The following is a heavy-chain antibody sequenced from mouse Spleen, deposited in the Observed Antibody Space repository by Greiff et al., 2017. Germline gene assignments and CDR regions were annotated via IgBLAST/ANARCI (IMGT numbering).Heavy chain of an antibody. CDR2: IRNKANNHAT. Sequence: EVQVVESGGGLVQPGGSMKLSCAASGFTFSDAWMDWVRQSPEKGLEWVAEIRNKANNHATYYAESVKGRFTISRDDSKSSVYLQMNSLRAEDTGIYYCVGEGVRHWYFDVWGAGTTVTVSS. J-gene: IGHJ1*01. CDR3: VGEGVRHWYFDV. D-gene: IGHD2-14*01. V-gene: IGHV6-6*01. CDR1: GFTFSDAW.